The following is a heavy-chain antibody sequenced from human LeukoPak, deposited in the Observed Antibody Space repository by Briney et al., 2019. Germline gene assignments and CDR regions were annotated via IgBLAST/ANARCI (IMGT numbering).Heavy chain of an antibody. CDR2: IYYSGST. CDR3: ARAPRYDSSGSPSYYYYMDV. J-gene: IGHJ6*03. CDR1: GGSISSYY. V-gene: IGHV4-59*01. D-gene: IGHD3-22*01. Sequence: SETLSLTCTVSGGSISSYYWSWIRQPPGKGLEWIGYIYYSGSTNYNPSLKIRVTISVDTSKNQFSLKLSSVTAADTAVYYCARAPRYDSSGSPSYYYYMDVWGKGTTVTISS.